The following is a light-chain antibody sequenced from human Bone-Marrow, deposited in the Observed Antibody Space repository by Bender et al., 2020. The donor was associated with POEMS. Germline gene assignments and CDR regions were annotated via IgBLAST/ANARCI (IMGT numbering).Light chain of an antibody. CDR1: SSDVGAFNY. Sequence: QSALTQPASVSGSPGQSITISCTGTSSDVGAFNYVSWYQQYPGKAPKVMVYDVTNRPLGVSDRFSGSKSGNTASLTISGLQAEDEADYYCSSFTSYRTWVFGGGTKVTVL. CDR2: DVT. CDR3: SSFTSYRTWV. J-gene: IGLJ3*02. V-gene: IGLV2-14*03.